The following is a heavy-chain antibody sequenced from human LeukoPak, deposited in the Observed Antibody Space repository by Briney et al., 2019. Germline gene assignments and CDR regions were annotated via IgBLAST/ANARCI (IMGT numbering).Heavy chain of an antibody. J-gene: IGHJ4*02. CDR3: AKDQKVPPAAIFDY. CDR2: IGTAGDT. D-gene: IGHD2-2*01. CDR1: GFTFSSYD. Sequence: GGSLRLSCAASGFTFSSYDMHWVRQATGKGLEWVSAIGTAGDTYYPGSVKGRFTISRENAKNTLYLQMNSLRAEDTAVYYCAKDQKVPPAAIFDYWGQGTLVTVSS. V-gene: IGHV3-13*01.